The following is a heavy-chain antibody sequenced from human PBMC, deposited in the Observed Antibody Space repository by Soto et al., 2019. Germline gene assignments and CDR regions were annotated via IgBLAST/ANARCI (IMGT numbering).Heavy chain of an antibody. J-gene: IGHJ6*02. CDR1: GFTFKNYA. CDR2: MTGGGTT. CDR3: AKLKGGLGRFYGLDA. V-gene: IGHV3-23*01. Sequence: GSLRLSCRASGFTFKNYAMTWVRKCPGKGLQWVSLMTGGGTTDYADSAKGRFIISRDNSKNTLSLQMHNLRADDTALYYCAKLKGGLGRFYGLDAWGQGTMVTVSS. D-gene: IGHD3-3*01.